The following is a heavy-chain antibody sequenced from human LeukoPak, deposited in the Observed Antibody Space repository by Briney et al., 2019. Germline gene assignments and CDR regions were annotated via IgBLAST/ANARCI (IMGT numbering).Heavy chain of an antibody. D-gene: IGHD6-13*01. V-gene: IGHV3-30*04. J-gene: IGHJ4*02. CDR1: GFTFRSYA. CDR2: ISYDGSNK. Sequence: PGRSLRLSCAASGFTFRSYAIPWVRQAPGRGREGVAVISYDGSNKYYADSVKGRFTISRDNSKNTLYLQMNSLRAEDTAVYYCARVLAAGTLDYWGQGTLVTVSS. CDR3: ARVLAAGTLDY.